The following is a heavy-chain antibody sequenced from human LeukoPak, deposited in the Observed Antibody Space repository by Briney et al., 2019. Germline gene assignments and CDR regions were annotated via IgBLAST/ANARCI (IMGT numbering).Heavy chain of an antibody. CDR1: GGSISSGGYY. D-gene: IGHD6-6*01. CDR3: ARRHSSSSENYFDY. Sequence: PSETLSLTCTVSGGSISSGGYYWSWIRQPPGKGLEWIGYFYHSGHTYYNPSLKSRVTISVDRSKNQFSLKLSSVTAADTAVYYCARRHSSSSENYFDYWGQGTLVTVSS. V-gene: IGHV4-30-2*01. J-gene: IGHJ4*02. CDR2: FYHSGHT.